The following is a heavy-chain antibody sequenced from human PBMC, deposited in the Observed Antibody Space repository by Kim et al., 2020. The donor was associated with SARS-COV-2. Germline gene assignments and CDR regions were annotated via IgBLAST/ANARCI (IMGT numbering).Heavy chain of an antibody. CDR3: ARLEIGYSSMTGFDP. J-gene: IGHJ5*02. CDR1: GGSISSSSYY. Sequence: SETLSLTCTVSGGSISSSSYYWGWIRQPPGKGLEWIGSIYYSGSTYYNPSLKSRVTISVDTSKNQFSLKLSSVTAADTAVYYCARLEIGYSSMTGFDPWGQGTLVTVSS. V-gene: IGHV4-39*01. CDR2: IYYSGST. D-gene: IGHD6-13*01.